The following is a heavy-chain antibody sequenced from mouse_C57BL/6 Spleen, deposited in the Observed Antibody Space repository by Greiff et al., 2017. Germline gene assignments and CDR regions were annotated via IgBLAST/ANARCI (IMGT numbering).Heavy chain of an antibody. CDR1: GFSLTSYG. CDR2: IWSGGST. Sequence: VTVVESGPGLVQPSQSLSITCTVSGFSLTSYGVHWVRQSPGKGLEWLGVIWSGGSTDSNAAFISRLSISKDNSKSQVFFKMNSLQADDTAIYYCARNYDYDYYAMDYWGQGTSVTVSS. CDR3: ARNYDYDYYAMDY. J-gene: IGHJ4*01. D-gene: IGHD2-4*01. V-gene: IGHV2-2*01.